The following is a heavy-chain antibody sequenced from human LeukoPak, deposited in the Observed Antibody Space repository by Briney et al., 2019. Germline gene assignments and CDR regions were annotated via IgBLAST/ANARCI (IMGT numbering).Heavy chain of an antibody. CDR1: GFTFDDYA. J-gene: IGHJ4*02. CDR3: AKGFHGDYDMSF. D-gene: IGHD4-17*01. V-gene: IGHV3-9*01. Sequence: GGSLRLSCAASGFTFDDYAMHWVRQAPGKGLEWVSGISWNSGSIGYADSVKGRFTISRDNAKNSLYLQMNSLRAEDTALYYCAKGFHGDYDMSFWGQGTLVTVSS. CDR2: ISWNSGSI.